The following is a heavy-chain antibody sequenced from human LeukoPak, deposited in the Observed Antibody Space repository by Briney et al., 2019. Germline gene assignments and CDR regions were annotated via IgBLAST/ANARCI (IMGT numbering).Heavy chain of an antibody. CDR2: IYYSGST. D-gene: IGHD3-10*01. CDR3: AREGASEFWGKGLDY. V-gene: IGHV4-30-4*01. J-gene: IGHJ4*02. CDR1: GGSIISGDYY. Sequence: SETLSLTCTVSGGSIISGDYYGGWVRQPPGRGLEWLGYIYYSGSTYYNPSLKSRVTTSVDTSKNQFSLKLSSVAAADTAEYYCAREGASEFWGKGLDYWGQGTLVTVSS.